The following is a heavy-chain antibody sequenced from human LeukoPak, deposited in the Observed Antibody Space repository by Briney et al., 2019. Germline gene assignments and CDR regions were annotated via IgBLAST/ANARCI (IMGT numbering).Heavy chain of an antibody. CDR2: IRYDGSNK. CDR1: GFTFSNFG. D-gene: IGHD1-26*01. CDR3: AKDRVDSGSYFGYYYYYYMDV. V-gene: IGHV3-30*02. J-gene: IGHJ6*03. Sequence: GGSLRLSCAASGFTFSNFGMHWVRQAPGKGLEWVAFIRYDGSNKYYADSVKGRFTISRDNSKNTLYLQMNSLRAEDTAVYYCAKDRVDSGSYFGYYYYYYMDVWGKGTTVTVSS.